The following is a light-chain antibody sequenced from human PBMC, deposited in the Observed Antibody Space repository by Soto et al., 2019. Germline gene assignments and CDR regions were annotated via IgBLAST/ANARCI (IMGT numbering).Light chain of an antibody. CDR2: DAS. CDR1: QSISSW. CDR3: QQYTNTNNPWM. Sequence: DIQMTPSPSTLSASVGDRVTITCRASQSISSWLAWYQQKPGKAPKLLIYDASSLESGVPSRFSGSGSGTEFTLTISSLQPDDFATYYCQQYTNTNNPWMFGQGTKVDIK. V-gene: IGKV1-5*01. J-gene: IGKJ1*01.